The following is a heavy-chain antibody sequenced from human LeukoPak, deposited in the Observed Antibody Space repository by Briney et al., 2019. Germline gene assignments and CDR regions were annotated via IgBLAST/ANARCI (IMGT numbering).Heavy chain of an antibody. D-gene: IGHD3-9*01. J-gene: IGHJ6*03. CDR2: IRYDGSNK. CDR3: ARGILTGYYYYYYYMDV. CDR1: GFTFSSYG. V-gene: IGHV3-30*02. Sequence: GSLRLSCAASGFTFSSYGMHWVRQAPGKGLEWVAFIRYDGSNKYYADSVKGRFTISRDNSKNTLYLQMNSLRAEDTAVYYCARGILTGYYYYYYYMDVWGKGTTVTVSS.